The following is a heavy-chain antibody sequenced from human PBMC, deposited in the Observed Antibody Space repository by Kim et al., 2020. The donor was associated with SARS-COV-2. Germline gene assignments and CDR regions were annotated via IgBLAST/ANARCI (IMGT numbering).Heavy chain of an antibody. Sequence: SETLSLTCTVSGGSISSYYWSWIRQPPGKGLEWIGYIYYSGSTNYNPSLKSRVTISVDTSKNQFSLKLSSVTAADTAVYYCARAYYYDSSGYDYWGQGTLVTVSS. CDR2: IYYSGST. J-gene: IGHJ4*02. CDR3: ARAYYYDSSGYDY. V-gene: IGHV4-59*13. D-gene: IGHD3-22*01. CDR1: GGSISSYY.